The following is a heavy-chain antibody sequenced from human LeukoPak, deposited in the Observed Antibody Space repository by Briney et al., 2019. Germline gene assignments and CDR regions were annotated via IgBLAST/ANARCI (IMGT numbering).Heavy chain of an antibody. CDR2: ISGSGGST. CDR3: AKEVTLWFGVLPRYYFDY. V-gene: IGHV3-23*01. J-gene: IGHJ4*02. D-gene: IGHD3-10*01. Sequence: PGGSLRLSCAASGFTFSSYAMSWVRQAPGKGLEWVSSISGSGGSTYYADSVKGRFTISRDNSKNTLYLQMNSLRAEDTAVYYCAKEVTLWFGVLPRYYFDYWGQGTLVTVSS. CDR1: GFTFSSYA.